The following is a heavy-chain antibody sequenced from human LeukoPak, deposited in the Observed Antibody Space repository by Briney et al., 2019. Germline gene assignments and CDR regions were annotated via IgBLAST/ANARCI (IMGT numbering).Heavy chain of an antibody. CDR2: MNPNSGNT. D-gene: IGHD3-10*01. J-gene: IGHJ4*02. CDR1: GYTFTSYD. Sequence: GASVKVSCKASGYTFTSYDINWVRQATGQGLEWMGWMNPNSGNTGYAQKFQGRVTMTRNTSISTAYMELSSLRSEDTAVYYCARDSSSVLLWFGETHYWGQGTLVTVSS. V-gene: IGHV1-8*01. CDR3: ARDSSSVLLWFGETHY.